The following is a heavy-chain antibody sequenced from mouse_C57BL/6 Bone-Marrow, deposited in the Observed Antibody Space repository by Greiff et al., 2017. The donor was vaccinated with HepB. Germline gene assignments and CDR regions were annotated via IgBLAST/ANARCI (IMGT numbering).Heavy chain of an antibody. CDR1: GYTFTDYE. D-gene: IGHD1-1*01. Sequence: VQLQQPGAELVRPGASVTLSCKASGYTFTDYEMHWVKQTPVHGLEWIGAIDPETGGTAYNQKFKGKAILTADKSSSTAYMELRSLSSEDSAVYCCRRDGSYATCFAYWGQGTRVTVSA. J-gene: IGHJ3*01. V-gene: IGHV1-15*01. CDR3: RRDGSYATCFAY. CDR2: IDPETGGT.